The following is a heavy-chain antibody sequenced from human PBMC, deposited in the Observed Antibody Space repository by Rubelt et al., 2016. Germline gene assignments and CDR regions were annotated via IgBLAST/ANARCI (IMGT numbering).Heavy chain of an antibody. CDR1: GYTFVSYY. Sequence: QVQLVQSGAEVRKPGASVKVSCKASGYTFVSYYIHLVRQAPGQGLAWLGLVDPSRGGTAFPPKFQGRVTMTRESATNTVYMELSSLRSEETAMYYCARGGSYTHFDYGGQGTLVTVSS. D-gene: IGHD1-26*01. CDR2: VDPSRGGT. V-gene: IGHV1-46*03. J-gene: IGHJ4*02. CDR3: ARGGSYTHFDY.